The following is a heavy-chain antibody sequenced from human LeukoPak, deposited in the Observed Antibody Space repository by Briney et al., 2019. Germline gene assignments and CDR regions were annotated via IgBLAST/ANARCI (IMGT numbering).Heavy chain of an antibody. J-gene: IGHJ4*02. Sequence: NASETLSLTCTVSGGSISSSSYYWGWIRQPPGKGLEWIGYIYYSGSTNYNPSLKSRVTISLDTSRNQFSLKLSSVTAADTAVYYCARGSLTGRTGYDFIYWGQGTLVTVSS. V-gene: IGHV4-61*05. D-gene: IGHD3-9*01. CDR3: ARGSLTGRTGYDFIY. CDR1: GGSISSSSYY. CDR2: IYYSGST.